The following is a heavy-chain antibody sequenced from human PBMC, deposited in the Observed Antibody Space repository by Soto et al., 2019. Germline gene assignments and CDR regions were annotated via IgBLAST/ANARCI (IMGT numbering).Heavy chain of an antibody. J-gene: IGHJ4*02. V-gene: IGHV3-30-3*01. CDR1: GFTFSSYA. CDR3: ARDFRTQLPRGYYFDY. D-gene: IGHD2-2*01. Sequence: QVQLVESGGGVVQPGRSLRLSCAASGFTFSSYAMHWVRQAPGKGLEWVADISYDGSNKYYADSVKGRFTISRDNSKNTLYLQMNSLRAEDTAVYYCARDFRTQLPRGYYFDYWGQGTLVTVSS. CDR2: ISYDGSNK.